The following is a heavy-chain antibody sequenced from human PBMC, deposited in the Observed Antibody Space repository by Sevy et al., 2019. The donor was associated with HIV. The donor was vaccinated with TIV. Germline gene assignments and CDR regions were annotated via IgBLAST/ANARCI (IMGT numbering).Heavy chain of an antibody. CDR1: GFTFSSFG. J-gene: IGHJ4*02. Sequence: GGSLRLSCAASGFTFSSFGMHWVRQAPGKGLEWVAVIWYEGSTTYYADSVRGRFTISRDSSNNTLYLQMNSLRADDTAVYYCAATATHLDYWGQGTLVTVPS. CDR2: IWYEGSTT. V-gene: IGHV3-33*01. CDR3: AATATHLDY. D-gene: IGHD1-26*01.